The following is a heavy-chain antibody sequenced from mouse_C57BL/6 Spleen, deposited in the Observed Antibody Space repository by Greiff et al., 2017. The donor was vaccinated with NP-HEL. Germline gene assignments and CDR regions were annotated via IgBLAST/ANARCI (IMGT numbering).Heavy chain of an antibody. CDR1: GYSFTSYY. D-gene: IGHD2-5*01. CDR2: IYPGSGNT. V-gene: IGHV1-66*01. Sequence: VQLQQSGPELVKPGASVKISCKASGYSFTSYYIHWVKQRPGQGLEWIGWIYPGSGNTKYNEKFKGKATLTADTSSSTAYMQLSSLTSEDSAVYYCARVYYSNYDAMDYWGQGTSVTVSS. J-gene: IGHJ4*01. CDR3: ARVYYSNYDAMDY.